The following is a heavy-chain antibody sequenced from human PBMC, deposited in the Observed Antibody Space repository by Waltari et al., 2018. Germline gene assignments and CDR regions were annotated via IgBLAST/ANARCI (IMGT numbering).Heavy chain of an antibody. CDR3: ARGPRLSLFREATKGDSGGFDY. V-gene: IGHV4-34*01. D-gene: IGHD1-26*01. Sequence: QVQLQQWGAGLLKPSETLSLTCAVYGGSFSGYYWSWIRQPPGKGLEWIGEINHSGSTNDNRSRKSRGSRAVDTSKNQFSLKLSSVTAADTAVYYCARGPRLSLFREATKGDSGGFDYWGQGTLVTVSS. CDR2: INHSGST. J-gene: IGHJ4*02. CDR1: GGSFSGYY.